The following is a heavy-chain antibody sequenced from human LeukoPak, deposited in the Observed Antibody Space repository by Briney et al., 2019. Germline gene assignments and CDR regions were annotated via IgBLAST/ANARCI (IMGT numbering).Heavy chain of an antibody. CDR2: IYHSGTT. Sequence: SETLSLTCTVSGGSISSYYWSWIRQPPGKGLECIGYIYHSGTTNYNPSLKSRVTISVDTSKNQFSLKLSSVAAADTAIYYCARQRDYADYLDAFDVWGQGTMVTVSS. D-gene: IGHD4-17*01. CDR1: GGSISSYY. J-gene: IGHJ3*01. V-gene: IGHV4-59*08. CDR3: ARQRDYADYLDAFDV.